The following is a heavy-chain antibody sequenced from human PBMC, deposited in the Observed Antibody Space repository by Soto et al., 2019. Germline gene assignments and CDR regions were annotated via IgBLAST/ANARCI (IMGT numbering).Heavy chain of an antibody. CDR2: MNPNSGNA. V-gene: IGHV1-8*01. Sequence: ASVKVSCKASGYTFTSYDINWVGQATGQGLEWMGWMNPNSGNAGYAQKFQGRVTMTRNTSISTAYMELSRLRSGDTAVYYCARGRIVAIGSADYGMDVWGQGTTVSVSS. D-gene: IGHD5-12*01. CDR1: GYTFTSYD. J-gene: IGHJ6*01. CDR3: ARGRIVAIGSADYGMDV.